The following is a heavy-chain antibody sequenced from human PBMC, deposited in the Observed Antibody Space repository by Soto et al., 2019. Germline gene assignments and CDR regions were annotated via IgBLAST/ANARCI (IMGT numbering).Heavy chain of an antibody. J-gene: IGHJ4*02. V-gene: IGHV1-3*01. CDR1: GYTFTSYA. D-gene: IGHD3-16*01. CDR3: ARVIGGLYYFDY. Sequence: GASVKVSCKAPGYTFTSYAMHWVRQAPGQRLEWMGWINAGNGNTKYSQKFQGRVTITRDTSASTAYMELSSLRSEDTAVYYCARVIGGLYYFDYWGQGTLVTVSS. CDR2: INAGNGNT.